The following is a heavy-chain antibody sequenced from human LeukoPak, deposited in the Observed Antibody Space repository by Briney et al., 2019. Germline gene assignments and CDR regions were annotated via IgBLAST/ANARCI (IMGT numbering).Heavy chain of an antibody. CDR3: AKELVPGDY. J-gene: IGHJ4*02. V-gene: IGHV3-20*04. Sequence: PGGSLRLSCAASGFTLDDYGMSWVRQAPGKGLEWVSGINWNGGSTGYTDPLKGRFTISRDNAKNSLYLEMNSLRAKDTAVYYCAKELVPGDYWGQGTLVTVSS. CDR1: GFTLDDYG. CDR2: INWNGGST. D-gene: IGHD3-10*01.